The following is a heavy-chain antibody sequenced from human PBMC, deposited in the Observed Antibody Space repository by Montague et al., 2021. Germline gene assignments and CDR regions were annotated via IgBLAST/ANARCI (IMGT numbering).Heavy chain of an antibody. CDR2: ISYDGSNK. J-gene: IGHJ1*01. D-gene: IGHD6-19*01. Sequence: SLRLSCAASGFTFGSYAMHWVRQAPGKGLEWVAVISYDGSNKYYADSVKGRFTISRDNSKNTLYLQMNSLRAEDTAVYYCARSLTSGLLAEYFQHWGQGTLVTVSS. V-gene: IGHV3-30-3*01. CDR1: GFTFGSYA. CDR3: ARSLTSGLLAEYFQH.